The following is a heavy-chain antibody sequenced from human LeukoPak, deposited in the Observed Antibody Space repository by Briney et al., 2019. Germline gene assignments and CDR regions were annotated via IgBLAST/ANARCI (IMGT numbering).Heavy chain of an antibody. CDR3: ARGKGIWFGELELFDY. D-gene: IGHD3-10*01. J-gene: IGHJ4*02. CDR1: GYIFTNYG. Sequence: ASVKVSCKASGYIFTNYGISWVRQAPGQGLEWMGWISPYNGKTNYAQKLQGRVTMTTDTSTSTAYMELRSLRPDDTAVYYCARGKGIWFGELELFDYWGQGTLVTVSS. V-gene: IGHV1-18*01. CDR2: ISPYNGKT.